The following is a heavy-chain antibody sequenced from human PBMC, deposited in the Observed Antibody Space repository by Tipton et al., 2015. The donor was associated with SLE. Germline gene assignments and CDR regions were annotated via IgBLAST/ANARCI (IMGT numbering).Heavy chain of an antibody. CDR3: ARVTGRLGWFDP. D-gene: IGHD1-20*01. CDR1: GGSISSYY. J-gene: IGHJ5*02. Sequence: TLSLTCTVSGGSISSYYWSWIRQPPGKGLEWIGYIYYSGSTNYNPSLKSRVTISVDTSKNQFSLKLSSVTAADTAVYYCARVTGRLGWFDPWGQGTLVTVSS. CDR2: IYYSGST. V-gene: IGHV4-59*01.